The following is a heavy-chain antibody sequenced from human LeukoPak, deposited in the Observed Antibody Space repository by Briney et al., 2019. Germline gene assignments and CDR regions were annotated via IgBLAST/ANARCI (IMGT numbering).Heavy chain of an antibody. J-gene: IGHJ4*02. Sequence: ASVNVTFNASESTSIIYYFHWQRQAPAQGLELVGVIDLNDGFTSSEQKFKGRVTMTRDMSTSTVYMELNSLRSDDTAVYYCARGDRSGWDLVDYWGQGTLVTVPS. CDR1: ESTSIIYY. V-gene: IGHV1-46*01. D-gene: IGHD6-19*01. CDR2: IDLNDGFT. CDR3: ARGDRSGWDLVDY.